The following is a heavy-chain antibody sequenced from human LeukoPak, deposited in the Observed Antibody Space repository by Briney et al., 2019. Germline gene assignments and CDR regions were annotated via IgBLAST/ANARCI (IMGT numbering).Heavy chain of an antibody. Sequence: ASVKVSCKASVYTFTGYYMHWVRQAPGQGLECVGWINPNSGGTNYAQKFQGRVTMTRDKSISTAYMELSRLRSDDTLVYYCARDRGGRYCSGGSCYSAGDKGGIDYWGQGTLVTVSS. CDR3: ARDRGGRYCSGGSCYSAGDKGGIDY. CDR1: VYTFTGYY. V-gene: IGHV1-2*02. CDR2: INPNSGGT. D-gene: IGHD2-15*01. J-gene: IGHJ4*02.